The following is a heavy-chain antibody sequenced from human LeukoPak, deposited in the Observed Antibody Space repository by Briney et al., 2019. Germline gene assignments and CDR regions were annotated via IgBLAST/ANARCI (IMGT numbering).Heavy chain of an antibody. J-gene: IGHJ6*02. D-gene: IGHD2-2*01. CDR3: ARDRGVVVFYGMDG. CDR1: GGSISSGDYY. Sequence: PSQTLSLTCTVSGGSISSGDYYWSWIRQPPGKGLEWIGYIYYSGSTYYNPSLKSRVTISVDTSKNQFSLRLSSVTAADTAVYYCARDRGVVVFYGMDGWGQGTTVTVSS. CDR2: IYYSGST. V-gene: IGHV4-30-4*01.